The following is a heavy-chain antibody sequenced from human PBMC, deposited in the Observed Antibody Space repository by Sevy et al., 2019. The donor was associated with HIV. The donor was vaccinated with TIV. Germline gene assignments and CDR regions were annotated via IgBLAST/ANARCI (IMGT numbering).Heavy chain of an antibody. J-gene: IGHJ4*02. CDR2: ISNSGSTT. CDR3: AREGNRERQTIPLDS. CDR1: GFRFNYHN. D-gene: IGHD6-25*01. Sequence: VRSLRLSCAASGFRFNYHNMNWVRQAPGKGLEWISYISNSGSTTYLADSVRGRFTISRDNAKNSLFLEMDNLTDEDTAVYYCAREGNRERQTIPLDSWGRGIQVTVSS. V-gene: IGHV3-48*02.